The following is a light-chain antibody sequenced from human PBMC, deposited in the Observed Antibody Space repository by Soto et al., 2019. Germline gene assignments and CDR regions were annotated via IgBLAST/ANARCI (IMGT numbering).Light chain of an antibody. J-gene: IGKJ4*01. CDR1: QSVSSN. Sequence: EIVMTQSPATLSVSPGERATLSCRASQSVSSNLAWYQQKPGQTPKLLIYVASTRDTGIPARFSGSGSCTEFTLTISSLQSEDVAVYYCQPYNVWPLTFGGGTKVEFK. CDR3: QPYNVWPLT. CDR2: VAS. V-gene: IGKV3-15*01.